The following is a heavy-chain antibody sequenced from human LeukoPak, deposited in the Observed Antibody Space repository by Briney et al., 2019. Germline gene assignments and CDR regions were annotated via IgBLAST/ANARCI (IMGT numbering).Heavy chain of an antibody. CDR1: GFTFSNSW. Sequence: GGSLRLSCAASGFTFSNSWTTWVRQAPGKGLEWVANIKQDGSEKYYVDSVKGRSTISRDNAKNLLYLQMNSLRAEDTAVYYCARYASRFDPWGQGTLVTVSS. V-gene: IGHV3-7*01. D-gene: IGHD2-8*01. CDR2: IKQDGSEK. CDR3: ARYASRFDP. J-gene: IGHJ5*02.